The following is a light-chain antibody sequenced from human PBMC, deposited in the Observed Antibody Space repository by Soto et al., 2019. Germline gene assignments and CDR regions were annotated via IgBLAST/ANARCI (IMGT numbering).Light chain of an antibody. J-gene: IGKJ1*01. CDR3: MQALQTPPT. V-gene: IGKV2-28*01. CDR1: QSLLYTNGYNY. CDR2: LNS. Sequence: DIVMTQSPLSLSVTPGEPASISCRSSQSLLYTNGYNYLDWYLQKPGQSPQLLIYLNSNRASGVPDRFSGSGSGTDFTLKISRVEAEDVGVYYCMQALQTPPTFGQGTKVEIK.